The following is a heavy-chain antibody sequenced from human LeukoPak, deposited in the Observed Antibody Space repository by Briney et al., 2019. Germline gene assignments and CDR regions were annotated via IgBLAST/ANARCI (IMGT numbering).Heavy chain of an antibody. J-gene: IGHJ5*02. D-gene: IGHD2-2*01. CDR2: IYYSGST. CDR1: GGSISSSSYY. CDR3: ARHDIVVVPAAIRTDLNWFDP. Sequence: SETLSLTCTVSGGSISSSSYYWGWIRQPPGKGLEWIGSIYYSGSTYYNPSLKSRVTISVDTSKNQFSLKLSSVTAADTAVYYCARHDIVVVPAAIRTDLNWFDPWGQGTLVTVSS. V-gene: IGHV4-39*07.